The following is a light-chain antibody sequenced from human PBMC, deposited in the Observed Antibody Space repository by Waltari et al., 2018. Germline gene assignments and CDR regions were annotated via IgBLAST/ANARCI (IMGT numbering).Light chain of an antibody. J-gene: IGKJ1*01. CDR3: VQNCSPLWT. CDR1: QNIGNY. Sequence: DIQMTQSPSSLPASVGDRVTITCRTSQNIGNYLNWYQQKPGKAPKLLIYVASTLQSGVPSRFSGSGSGTDFALTIDSLQPDDFATYYCVQNCSPLWTFGPGTKVEV. CDR2: VAS. V-gene: IGKV1-39*01.